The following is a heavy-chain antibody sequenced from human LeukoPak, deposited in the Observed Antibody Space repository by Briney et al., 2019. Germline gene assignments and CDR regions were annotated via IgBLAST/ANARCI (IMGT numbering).Heavy chain of an antibody. V-gene: IGHV3-74*01. Sequence: GGSLRLSCAASGCTFSNYWMHWVRQVPGKGLVWVSRINTDGSITSYADSVKGRFTISRDNAKNTLYLQMNNLRAEETAAYYCARSHPPMGWGQGTLVTVSS. CDR1: GCTFSNYW. J-gene: IGHJ4*02. D-gene: IGHD5-24*01. CDR2: INTDGSIT. CDR3: ARSHPPMG.